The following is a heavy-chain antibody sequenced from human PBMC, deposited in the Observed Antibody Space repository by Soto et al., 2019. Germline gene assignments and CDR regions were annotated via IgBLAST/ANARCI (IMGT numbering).Heavy chain of an antibody. Sequence: GGSLRLSCVGSGFTFSYYEMNWVRQAPGKGLERVAFISHTDRLTHYPDSVRGRFTISRDNAKNSLYLHMTSLRVEDTAVYYCARDTGRASADLWGQGTLVTVS. CDR1: GFTFSYYE. CDR2: ISHTDRLT. J-gene: IGHJ5*02. V-gene: IGHV3-48*03. CDR3: ARDTGRASADL. D-gene: IGHD6-13*01.